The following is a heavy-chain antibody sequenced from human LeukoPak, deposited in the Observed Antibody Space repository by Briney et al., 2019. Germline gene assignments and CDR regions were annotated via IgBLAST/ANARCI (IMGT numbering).Heavy chain of an antibody. V-gene: IGHV1-8*01. Sequence: ASVKVSCKASGYTFTSYDINWVRQATGQGLEWMGWMNPNSGNTGYAQKFQGRVTMTRNTSISTAYMELSSLRSEDTAVYYCAREGRVVVVVAASTGQARTTGYGVDVWGQGTTVTVSS. D-gene: IGHD2-15*01. CDR1: GYTFTSYD. CDR3: AREGRVVVVVAASTGQARTTGYGVDV. J-gene: IGHJ6*02. CDR2: MNPNSGNT.